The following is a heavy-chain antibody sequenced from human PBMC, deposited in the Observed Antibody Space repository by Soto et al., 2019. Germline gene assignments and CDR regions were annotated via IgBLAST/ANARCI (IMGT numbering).Heavy chain of an antibody. D-gene: IGHD3-22*01. V-gene: IGHV3-30*18. CDR1: GFTFSSYG. CDR2: ISYDGSNK. CDR3: AKTGYSDTSGFLGY. J-gene: IGHJ4*02. Sequence: GGSLRLSCAASGFTFSSYGMHWVRQAPGKGLEWVAVISYDGSNKYYADSVKGRFTISRDNSKNTLYLQMNSLRAEDTAVYYCAKTGYSDTSGFLGYWGQAPLVTVSS.